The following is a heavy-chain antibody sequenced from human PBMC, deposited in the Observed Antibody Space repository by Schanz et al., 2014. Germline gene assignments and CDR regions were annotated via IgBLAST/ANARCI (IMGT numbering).Heavy chain of an antibody. Sequence: DVQLVESGGGLAQPGGSLSLSCVASGFMFTKYAMNWVRQAPGKGLEWVANIKQDESERSYVDSVKGRFTISRDNAKNSLYLQMNSLRAEDTAVYYCARDKGGYYPFDYWGQGTLVTVSS. V-gene: IGHV3-7*01. D-gene: IGHD3-3*01. CDR2: IKQDESER. CDR3: ARDKGGYYPFDY. CDR1: GFMFTKYA. J-gene: IGHJ4*02.